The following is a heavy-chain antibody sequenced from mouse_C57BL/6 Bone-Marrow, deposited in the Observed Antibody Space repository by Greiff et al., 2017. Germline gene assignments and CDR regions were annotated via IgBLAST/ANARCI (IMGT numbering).Heavy chain of an antibody. CDR3: ARRRYYGAAWFAY. J-gene: IGHJ3*01. CDR1: GYTFTSYG. V-gene: IGHV1-81*01. Sequence: VQLVESGAELARPGASVKLSCKASGYTFTSYGISWVKQRTGQGLEWIGEIYPSSGNTYYNEKFKGKATLTADKSSSTAYMGLRSLTSEDSAVYFCARRRYYGAAWFAYWGQGTLVTVSA. D-gene: IGHD1-1*01. CDR2: IYPSSGNT.